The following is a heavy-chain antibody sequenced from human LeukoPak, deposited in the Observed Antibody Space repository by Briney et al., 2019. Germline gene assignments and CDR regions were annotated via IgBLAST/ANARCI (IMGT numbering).Heavy chain of an antibody. J-gene: IGHJ3*02. CDR2: VYPGDSDT. CDR1: GYSFTNYW. Sequence: GESLKISCKGSGYSFTNYWIARVRQMPGKGLEWMGIVYPGDSDTRYSPSFQGQVTISADKSISTAYLQWSSLKASDTAMFYCARRGYCSGDGCFSHAFDIWGQGTMVTVSS. V-gene: IGHV5-51*01. CDR3: ARRGYCSGDGCFSHAFDI. D-gene: IGHD2-15*01.